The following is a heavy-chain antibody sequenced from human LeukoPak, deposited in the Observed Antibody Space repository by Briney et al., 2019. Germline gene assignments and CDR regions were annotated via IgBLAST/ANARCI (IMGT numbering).Heavy chain of an antibody. J-gene: IGHJ5*02. CDR3: TRGDGYNWA. CDR1: GFTFGDYA. CDR2: IRSKAYGGTT. D-gene: IGHD5-24*01. Sequence: PGRSLRLSCTASGFTFGDYAMSWVRQAPGKGLEWVGFIRSKAYGGTTEYAASVKGRFTISRDDSQSIAYLQMNSLKTEDTAVYYCTRGDGYNWAWGQGTLVTVSS. V-gene: IGHV3-49*04.